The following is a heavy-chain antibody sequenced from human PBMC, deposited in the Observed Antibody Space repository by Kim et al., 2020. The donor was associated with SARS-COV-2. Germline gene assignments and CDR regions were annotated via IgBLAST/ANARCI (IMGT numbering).Heavy chain of an antibody. J-gene: IGHJ4*02. D-gene: IGHD1-26*01. Sequence: SYITKYAPSVEGRFRISRDDSKNSLYLQMSSLKPEGTAVYYCVRIRRSYGDWGQGTLITVSS. CDR2: SYIT. CDR3: VRIRRSYGD. V-gene: IGHV3-72*01.